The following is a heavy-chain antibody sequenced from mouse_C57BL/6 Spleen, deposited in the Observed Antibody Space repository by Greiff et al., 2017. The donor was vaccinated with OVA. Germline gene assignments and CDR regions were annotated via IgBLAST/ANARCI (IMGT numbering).Heavy chain of an antibody. CDR3: ARDYGSSSYYAMDY. CDR2: IYPGSGST. V-gene: IGHV1-55*01. J-gene: IGHJ4*01. CDR1: GYTFTSYW. Sequence: VKLQQPGAELVKPGASVKMSCKASGYTFTSYWITWVKQRPGQGLEWIGDIYPGSGSTNYNEKFKSKATLTVDTSSSTAYMQLSSLTSEDSAVYYCARDYGSSSYYAMDYWGQGTSVTVSS. D-gene: IGHD1-1*01.